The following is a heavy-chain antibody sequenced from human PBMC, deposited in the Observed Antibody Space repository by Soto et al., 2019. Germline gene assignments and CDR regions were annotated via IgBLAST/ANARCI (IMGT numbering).Heavy chain of an antibody. J-gene: IGHJ4*02. CDR1: VFTFSSYS. CDR2: ISSSSSII. D-gene: IGHD3-22*01. CDR3: AKDRYDSSGCPDS. Sequence: PGGSLRLSCAASVFTFSSYSMSWVRQAPGKGLEWVSYISSSSSIIYYADSVKGQFTISRDNAKKSLYLQMNSLRDEDTAVYYCAKDRYDSSGCPDSWGQGTLVTVSS. V-gene: IGHV3-48*02.